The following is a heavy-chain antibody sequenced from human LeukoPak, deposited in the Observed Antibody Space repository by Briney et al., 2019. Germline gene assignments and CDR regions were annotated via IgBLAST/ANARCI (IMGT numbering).Heavy chain of an antibody. CDR2: ISASPGST. D-gene: IGHD7-27*01. J-gene: IGHJ4*02. Sequence: GGSLRLSCAASGFTFSSYAMSWVRQAPGKGLEWVSSISASPGSTYYANSVKGRFAISRDNSKNTLFLQMSSLRAEDTAVYYCAKDLGPGPWHFFDYWGQGTLVTVSS. CDR3: AKDLGPGPWHFFDY. V-gene: IGHV3-23*01. CDR1: GFTFSSYA.